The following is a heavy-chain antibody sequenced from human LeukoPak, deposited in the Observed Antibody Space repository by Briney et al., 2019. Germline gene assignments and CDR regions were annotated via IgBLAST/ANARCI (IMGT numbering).Heavy chain of an antibody. J-gene: IGHJ4*02. D-gene: IGHD3-3*01. Sequence: SGRSLRLPCAASGFTFSSYWMHWVRQAPGKGPVWVARTNRDGSSTAYADSVKGRFTISKDNAKNTLYLLMNSLRAEDTAVYYCARDSIEWYIFDYWGQGTLVTASS. CDR2: TNRDGSST. CDR1: GFTFSSYW. CDR3: ARDSIEWYIFDY. V-gene: IGHV3-74*01.